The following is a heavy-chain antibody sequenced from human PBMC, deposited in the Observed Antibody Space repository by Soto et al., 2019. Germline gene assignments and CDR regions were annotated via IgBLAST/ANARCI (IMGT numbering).Heavy chain of an antibody. CDR2: INAGNGNT. V-gene: IGHV1-3*01. Sequence: QVQLVQSGAEVKKPGASVKVSCKASGYTFTSYAMHWVRQAPGQRLEWMGWINAGNGNTKYSQKFQGRVTITRDTSASTAYMELSSLRSEDTAVYYCARGSSSWTGDNWFDPWGQGTLVTVSS. CDR3: ARGSSSWTGDNWFDP. J-gene: IGHJ5*02. CDR1: GYTFTSYA. D-gene: IGHD6-13*01.